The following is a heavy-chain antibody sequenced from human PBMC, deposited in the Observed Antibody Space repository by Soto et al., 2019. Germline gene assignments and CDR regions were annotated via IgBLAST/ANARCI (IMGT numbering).Heavy chain of an antibody. J-gene: IGHJ4*02. CDR3: ARHQRDDDSRKIDC. Sequence: GESLKISCQGSGYSFTSNWIGWARQMPGKGLEWMGIINPADSDIKYSPSFQGQVTISADKSIGTAYLQWSSLKASDTAMYYCARHQRDDDSRKIDCWGQGTLVTVSS. D-gene: IGHD3-16*01. V-gene: IGHV5-51*01. CDR2: INPADSDI. CDR1: GYSFTSNW.